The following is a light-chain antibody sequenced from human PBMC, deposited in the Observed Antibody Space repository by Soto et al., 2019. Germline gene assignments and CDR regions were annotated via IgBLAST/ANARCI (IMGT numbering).Light chain of an antibody. Sequence: IVLTQSPGTLSLSHGERATLSCRASQSVSNNYLAWYQQKPGQAPRLLIYGASNRATGIPDRFSGSGSGTDFTLTISSLEPEDSAVYYCQQRHRWPITFGQGTRLEIK. J-gene: IGKJ5*01. CDR3: QQRHRWPIT. CDR2: GAS. V-gene: IGKV3D-20*02. CDR1: QSVSNNY.